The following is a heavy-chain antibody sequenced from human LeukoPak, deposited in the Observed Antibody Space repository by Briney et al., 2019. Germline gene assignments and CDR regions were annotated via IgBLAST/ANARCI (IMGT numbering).Heavy chain of an antibody. J-gene: IGHJ6*03. D-gene: IGHD3-16*01. CDR2: ISAYNGNT. Sequence: GASVKVSCKASGYTFTSYGISWVRQAPGQGLEWMGWISAYNGNTNYAQKPQGRVTMTTDTSTMTAYVEVRSLRSDDTAVYYCARALRESGMENYYYSMDVWGKGTTVSVSS. V-gene: IGHV1-18*01. CDR1: GYTFTSYG. CDR3: ARALRESGMENYYYSMDV.